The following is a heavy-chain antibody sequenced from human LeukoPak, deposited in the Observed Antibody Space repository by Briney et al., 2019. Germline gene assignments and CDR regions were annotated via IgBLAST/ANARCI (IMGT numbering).Heavy chain of an antibody. CDR2: INPNSGGT. CDR1: GYTFTGYY. D-gene: IGHD1-26*01. J-gene: IGHJ4*02. Sequence: GASVKVSCKASGYTFTGYYMHWVRQAPGQGLEWMGWINPNSGGTKYAQKFQGWVTMTRDTSISTAHMELSRLTSDDTAVYYCATSGGGIVGATTTGDYFDYWGQGTLVTVSS. CDR3: ATSGGGIVGATTTGDYFDY. V-gene: IGHV1-2*04.